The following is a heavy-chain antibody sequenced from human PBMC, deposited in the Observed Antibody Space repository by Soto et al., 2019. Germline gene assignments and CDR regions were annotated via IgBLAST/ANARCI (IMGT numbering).Heavy chain of an antibody. Sequence: PSQTLSLTCAISGDSVSIYSGAWNWIRQSPSRGLEWLGRTYYRSKWYYDYAESVKSRIIISVDTSKNQFSLQLNPVTPEDAAVYYCANGPGYSLDYWGQGTQVTVSS. CDR2: TYYRSKWYY. D-gene: IGHD5-12*01. J-gene: IGHJ4*02. V-gene: IGHV6-1*01. CDR1: GDSVSIYSGA. CDR3: ANGPGYSLDY.